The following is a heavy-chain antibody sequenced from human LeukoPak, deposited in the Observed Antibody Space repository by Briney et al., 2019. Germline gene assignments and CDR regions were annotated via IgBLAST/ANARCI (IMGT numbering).Heavy chain of an antibody. Sequence: PSETLSLTCAVYGGSFSGYYWSWIRQPPGKGLEWIGEINHSGSTNYNPSLKSRVTISVDTSKNQFSLKLSSVTAADTAVYYCARAPLPQALVTGYCSSTSCYSYYFDYWGQGTLVTVSS. CDR1: GGSFSGYY. V-gene: IGHV4-34*01. D-gene: IGHD2-2*01. J-gene: IGHJ4*02. CDR2: INHSGST. CDR3: ARAPLPQALVTGYCSSTSCYSYYFDY.